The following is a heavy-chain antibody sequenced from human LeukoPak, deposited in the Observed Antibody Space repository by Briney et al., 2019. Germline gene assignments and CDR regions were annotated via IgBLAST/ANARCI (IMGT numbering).Heavy chain of an antibody. Sequence: PSETLSLTCAVYGGSFSGYYWSWIRQPPGKGLEWIGEINHSGSTNYNPSLKSRVTMSVDTSKNQFSLKLNSVTAADTAVYYCSRTTVTTEYYFDYWGQGTLVTVSS. CDR1: GGSFSGYY. CDR3: SRTTVTTEYYFDY. CDR2: INHSGST. D-gene: IGHD4-17*01. V-gene: IGHV4-34*01. J-gene: IGHJ4*02.